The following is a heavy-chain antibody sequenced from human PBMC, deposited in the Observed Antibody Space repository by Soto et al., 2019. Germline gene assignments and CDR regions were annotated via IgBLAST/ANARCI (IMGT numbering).Heavy chain of an antibody. V-gene: IGHV3-74*01. CDR1: GFTLSSHW. CDR2: INRDGSTI. CDR3: ARVADCTYSSNCNGRAAFDM. J-gene: IGHJ3*02. D-gene: IGHD6-13*01. Sequence: EVQLVESGGGLAQPGGSLRLSCAASGFTLSSHWMHWVRQAPGKGLVWVSRINRDGSTINYDDSVRGRYTISRDNAKNTLSLQMICLRAEDTAVYYCARVADCTYSSNCNGRAAFDMWGQGTMVTVSS.